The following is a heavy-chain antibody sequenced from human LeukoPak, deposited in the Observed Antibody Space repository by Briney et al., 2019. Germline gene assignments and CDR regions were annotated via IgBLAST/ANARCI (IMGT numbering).Heavy chain of an antibody. V-gene: IGHV4-59*01. CDR2: IYYSGST. CDR1: GGSISSYY. D-gene: IGHD2/OR15-2a*01. CDR3: ARDGNPTDWFGP. J-gene: IGHJ5*02. Sequence: SETLSLTCTVSGGSISSYYWSWIRQPPGKGLEWIGYIYYSGSTNYNPSLKSRVTISVDTSKNQFSLKLSSVTAADTAVYYCARDGNPTDWFGPWGQGTLVTVSS.